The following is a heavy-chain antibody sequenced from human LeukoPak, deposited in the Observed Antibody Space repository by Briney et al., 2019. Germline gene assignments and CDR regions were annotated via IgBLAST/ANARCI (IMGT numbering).Heavy chain of an antibody. Sequence: GASVKVSCKASGYTFTGYYIHWVRQAPGQGLEWMGWINPNSGGTNYAQKFQGRVTMTRDTSISTAYMELSRLRSDDTAVYYCARLRGRYSYYTFDPWGQGTLVTVSS. J-gene: IGHJ5*02. V-gene: IGHV1-2*02. CDR3: ARLRGRYSYYTFDP. D-gene: IGHD5-18*01. CDR1: GYTFTGYY. CDR2: INPNSGGT.